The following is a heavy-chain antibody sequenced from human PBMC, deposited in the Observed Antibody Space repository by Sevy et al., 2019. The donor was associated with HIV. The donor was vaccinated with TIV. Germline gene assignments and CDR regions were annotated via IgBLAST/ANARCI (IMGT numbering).Heavy chain of an antibody. CDR1: GFSFSNYG. Sequence: GGSLRLSCTASGFSFSNYGMHWVRQAPGKGLKWVAAISYDGSKKDYADSVKGRFTISRDNSKNTLFLQMNTLRGDDTALYYCARAPMTTVTEGIDYWGQGTLVTVSS. CDR3: ARAPMTTVTEGIDY. J-gene: IGHJ4*02. D-gene: IGHD4-17*01. V-gene: IGHV3-30-3*01. CDR2: ISYDGSKK.